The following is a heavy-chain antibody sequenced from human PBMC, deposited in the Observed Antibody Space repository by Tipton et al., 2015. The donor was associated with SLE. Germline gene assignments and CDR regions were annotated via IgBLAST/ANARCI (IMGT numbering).Heavy chain of an antibody. D-gene: IGHD6-13*01. CDR1: GFTFSNYW. J-gene: IGHJ4*02. CDR3: TTEAADLDY. V-gene: IGHV3-74*01. CDR2: ISGDGTVT. Sequence: GSLRLSCAVSGFTFSNYWMHWVRQTPGKGLVWVSRISGDGTVTTSADSVRGRFTISRDNAKNTVYLQMNSLKTEDTAVYYCTTEAADLDYWGQGTLVTVSS.